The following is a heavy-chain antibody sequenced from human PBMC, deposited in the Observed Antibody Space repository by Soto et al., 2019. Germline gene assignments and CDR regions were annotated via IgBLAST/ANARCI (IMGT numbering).Heavy chain of an antibody. CDR1: GFIFSSYA. CDR2: ISGSGAST. D-gene: IGHD3-10*02. J-gene: IGHJ3*02. CDR3: AKVSETMLDAFDI. V-gene: IGHV3-23*01. Sequence: HPGGSLRLSCAASGFIFSSYAMSWVRQAPGKGLEWVSAISGSGASTYYADSVKGRFTISRDNSKNTLYLQMNSLRAEDTALYYCAKVSETMLDAFDIWGQGTMVTVSS.